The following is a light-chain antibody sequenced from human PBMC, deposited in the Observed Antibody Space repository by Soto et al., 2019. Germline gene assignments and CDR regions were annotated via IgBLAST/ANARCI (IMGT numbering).Light chain of an antibody. CDR3: QQSYSTPQT. V-gene: IGKV1-5*01. Sequence: DIQMTQSPSTLSASVGDRVPVTCRASQSISSWLAWYQQKPGKAPKLLIYDASSLQSGVPSRFTGSGSGTEFTLTTSSLQPDDFATYYCQQSYSTPQTFGQETKVDIK. J-gene: IGKJ1*01. CDR1: QSISSW. CDR2: DAS.